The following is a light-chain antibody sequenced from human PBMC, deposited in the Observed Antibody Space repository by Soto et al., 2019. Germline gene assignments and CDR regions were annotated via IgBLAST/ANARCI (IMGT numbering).Light chain of an antibody. Sequence: EIVLTQSPGTLVLSPVERATLSCRASQSVSNNYLAWYQQKPGQAPRPLIYGASSRATGIPDRFSGSGSGTDFTLTISRLEPEDFAVYYCQQYGSSPRTFGQGTKVDIK. CDR1: QSVSNNY. CDR2: GAS. J-gene: IGKJ1*01. V-gene: IGKV3-20*01. CDR3: QQYGSSPRT.